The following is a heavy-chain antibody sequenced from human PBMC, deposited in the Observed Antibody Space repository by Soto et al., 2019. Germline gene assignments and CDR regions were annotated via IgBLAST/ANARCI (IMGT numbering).Heavy chain of an antibody. CDR3: ARAKPPMSVTFDY. Sequence: QVQLVQSGAEVKKPGASVKVSCKASGYTFTSYAMHWVRQAPGQRLEWMGWINAGNGNTKYSQKFQGRVTITRDTYASTAYMELSSLRSEDTAVYYCARAKPPMSVTFDYWGQGTLVTVSS. J-gene: IGHJ4*02. V-gene: IGHV1-3*01. CDR1: GYTFTSYA. D-gene: IGHD3-22*01. CDR2: INAGNGNT.